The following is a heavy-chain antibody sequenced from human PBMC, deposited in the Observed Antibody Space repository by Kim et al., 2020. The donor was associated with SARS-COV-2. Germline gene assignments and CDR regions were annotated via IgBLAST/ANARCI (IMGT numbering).Heavy chain of an antibody. CDR1: GFTFSSYD. D-gene: IGHD3-10*01. CDR2: IGTAGDP. CDR3: ARGGGPNYYGSGSYFGNYYYYGMDV. Sequence: GGSLRLSCAASGFTFSSYDMHWVRQATGKGLEWVSAIGTAGDPYYPGSVKGRFTISRENAKNSLYLQMNSLRAGDTAVYYCARGGGPNYYGSGSYFGNYYYYGMDVWGQGTTVTVSS. V-gene: IGHV3-13*05. J-gene: IGHJ6*02.